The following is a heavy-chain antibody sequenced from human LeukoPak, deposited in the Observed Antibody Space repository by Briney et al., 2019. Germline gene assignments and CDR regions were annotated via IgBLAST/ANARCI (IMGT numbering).Heavy chain of an antibody. J-gene: IGHJ3*02. CDR1: GGSFSGYY. CDR2: IYYSGST. D-gene: IGHD3-3*01. CDR3: ARGITIFGVVNRNDAFDI. Sequence: PSETLSLTCAVYGGSFSGYYWSWIRQPPGKGLEWIGYIYYSGSTNYNPSLKSRVTISVDTSKNQFSLKLSSVTAADTAVYYCARGITIFGVVNRNDAFDIWGQGTMVTVSS. V-gene: IGHV4-59*01.